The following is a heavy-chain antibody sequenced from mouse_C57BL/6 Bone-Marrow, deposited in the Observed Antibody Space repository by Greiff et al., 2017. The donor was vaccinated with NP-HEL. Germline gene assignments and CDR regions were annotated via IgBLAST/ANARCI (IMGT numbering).Heavy chain of an antibody. J-gene: IGHJ1*03. CDR2: ISSGGSYT. Sequence: EVQVVESGGDLVKPGGSLKLSCAASGFTFSSYGMSWVRQTPDKRLEWVATISSGGSYTYYPDSVKGRFTISRDNAKNTLYLQMSSLKSEDTAMYYCARRTTVPHWYFDVWGTGTTVTVSS. V-gene: IGHV5-6*01. CDR1: GFTFSSYG. CDR3: ARRTTVPHWYFDV. D-gene: IGHD1-1*01.